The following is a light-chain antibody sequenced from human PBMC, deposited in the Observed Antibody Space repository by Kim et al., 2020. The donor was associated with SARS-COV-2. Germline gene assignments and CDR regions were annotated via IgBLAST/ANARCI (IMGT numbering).Light chain of an antibody. CDR3: NSRDTSDNQWV. CDR2: GQN. CDR1: SLRTSY. J-gene: IGLJ3*02. Sequence: SSELTQDPAVSVALGQTVTINCQGDSLRTSYASWYQLKPRQAPLLVIFGQNHRPSGIPDRFSGSNSGNRSSLTITGAQAEDEADYYCNSRDTSDNQWVFG. V-gene: IGLV3-19*01.